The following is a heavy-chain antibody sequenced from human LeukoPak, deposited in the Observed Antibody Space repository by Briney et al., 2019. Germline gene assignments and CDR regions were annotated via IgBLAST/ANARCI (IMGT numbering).Heavy chain of an antibody. D-gene: IGHD3-10*01. Sequence: SETLSLTCTVSGGSISGYYWSWIRQPPGKGLEWIGNIYYSGSTNYNPSLKSRVTISVDTYKKQFSLKLSSVIAADTAVYYCARSYYGYHGSGSYYSLDYWGQGTLVTVSS. V-gene: IGHV4-59*01. CDR1: GGSISGYY. CDR3: ARSYYGYHGSGSYYSLDY. J-gene: IGHJ4*02. CDR2: IYYSGST.